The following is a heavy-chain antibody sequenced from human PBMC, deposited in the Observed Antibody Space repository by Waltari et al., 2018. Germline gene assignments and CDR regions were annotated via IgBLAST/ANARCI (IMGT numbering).Heavy chain of an antibody. CDR1: GFTVRSYW. D-gene: IGHD3-22*01. Sequence: EVQLVESGGGLVQPGGSLRLSCAASGFTVRSYWMLWVRQAPGKGLVWVSRMNSDGSSKSYADSVKGRFTISRDNAKNTLYLQMNSLRAEDTAVYYCASGTSSGFFDYWGQGTLVTVSS. CDR2: MNSDGSSK. CDR3: ASGTSSGFFDY. V-gene: IGHV3-74*01. J-gene: IGHJ4*02.